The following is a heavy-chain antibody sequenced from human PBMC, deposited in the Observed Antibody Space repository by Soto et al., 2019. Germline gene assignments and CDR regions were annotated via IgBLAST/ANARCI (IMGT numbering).Heavy chain of an antibody. V-gene: IGHV3-23*01. CDR1: GFTFSTYA. J-gene: IGHJ3*02. Sequence: EVHLLESGGGFVQPGGSLRLSCAASGFTFSTYAMTWVRQGPGKGLEYLSAISGSGDTTYYPDSVKGRFTISRDNSRDTLYLQMNSLRTEDTAVYYCSNDRDDIGMVDALDIWGQGTMVTVSS. CDR3: SNDRDDIGMVDALDI. CDR2: ISGSGDTT. D-gene: IGHD2-15*01.